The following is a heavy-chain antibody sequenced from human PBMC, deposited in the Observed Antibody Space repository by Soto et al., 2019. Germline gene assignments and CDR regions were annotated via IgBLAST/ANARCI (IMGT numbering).Heavy chain of an antibody. J-gene: IGHJ4*02. CDR2: IRSKAYGGTT. V-gene: IGHV3-49*04. CDR3: TASLEGGEYGANSAFDY. Sequence: GGSLRLSCTASGFTFGDYAMSWVRQAPGKGLEWVGFIRSKAYGGTTEYAASVKGRFTISRDDSKSIAYLQMNSLKTEDTAVYYCTASLEGGEYGANSAFDYWGQGTLVTVSS. CDR1: GFTFGDYA. D-gene: IGHD4-17*01.